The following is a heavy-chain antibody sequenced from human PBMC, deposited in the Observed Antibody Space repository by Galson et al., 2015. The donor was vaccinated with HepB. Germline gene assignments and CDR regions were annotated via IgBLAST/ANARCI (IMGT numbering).Heavy chain of an antibody. CDR1: GYSFTSYW. V-gene: IGHV5-10-1*01. Sequence: QSGAEVKKPGESLRISCKASGYSFTSYWITWVRQMPGKGLEWMGRIEPSDSYTNYSPSFQGHVIISADKSISTAYLQWSSLEASDTAMYYCARQRDYASPRIDYWGQGILVTVSS. CDR3: ARQRDYASPRIDY. CDR2: IEPSDSYT. D-gene: IGHD4-17*01. J-gene: IGHJ4*02.